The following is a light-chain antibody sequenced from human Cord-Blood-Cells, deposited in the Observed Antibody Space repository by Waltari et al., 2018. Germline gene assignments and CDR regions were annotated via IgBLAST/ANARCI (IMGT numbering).Light chain of an antibody. Sequence: QSALTQPASVSGSPGQSITISCTGTSSDVGSYNLVSWYQQHPGKAPKLMIYEGSKRPSGVSNRFSGSKSGNTASLTSSGLQAEDEADYYCCSYAGSSTLRVVFGGGTKLTVL. V-gene: IGLV2-23*01. CDR2: EGS. CDR3: CSYAGSSTLRVV. CDR1: SSDVGSYNL. J-gene: IGLJ2*01.